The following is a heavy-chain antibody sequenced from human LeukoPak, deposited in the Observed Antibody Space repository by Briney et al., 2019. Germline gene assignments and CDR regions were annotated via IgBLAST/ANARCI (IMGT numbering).Heavy chain of an antibody. CDR2: ISSRSSYI. Sequence: PGGSLRLSCAASGFTFSSYSMNWVSQAPGKGLEWVSSISSRSSYIYYADSVKGRFTISRDNAKNSLYLQMNSLRAEDTAVYYCARDFFVGGYEDAFDIWGQGTMVTVSS. CDR1: GFTFSSYS. CDR3: ARDFFVGGYEDAFDI. J-gene: IGHJ3*02. D-gene: IGHD2-15*01. V-gene: IGHV3-21*01.